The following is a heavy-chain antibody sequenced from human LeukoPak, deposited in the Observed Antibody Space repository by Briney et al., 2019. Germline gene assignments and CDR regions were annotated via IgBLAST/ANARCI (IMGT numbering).Heavy chain of an antibody. J-gene: IGHJ3*02. D-gene: IGHD1-1*01. CDR2: IYHSGST. V-gene: IGHV4-38-2*02. Sequence: SETLSLTRTVSGYSISSGYYWGWIRQPPGKGLEWIGSIYHSGSTYSNPSLKSRVTISVDTSKNQFSLKLSSVTAADTAVYYCARTVQLERRNAFDIWGQGTMVTVSS. CDR3: ARTVQLERRNAFDI. CDR1: GYSISSGYY.